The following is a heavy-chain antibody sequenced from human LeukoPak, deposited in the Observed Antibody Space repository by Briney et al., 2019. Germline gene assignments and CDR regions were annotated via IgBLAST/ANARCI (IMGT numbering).Heavy chain of an antibody. CDR2: IYPGDSDT. V-gene: IGHV5-51*01. J-gene: IGHJ4*02. Sequence: GESLKISCKGSGYSFTSYWIGWVRQLPGKGLEWMGIIYPGDSDTRYSPSFQGQVTISADKSISTAYLQWSSLKASDTAVYYCARGPGRPRYYFDYWGQGTLVTVSS. D-gene: IGHD6-25*01. CDR3: ARGPGRPRYYFDY. CDR1: GYSFTSYW.